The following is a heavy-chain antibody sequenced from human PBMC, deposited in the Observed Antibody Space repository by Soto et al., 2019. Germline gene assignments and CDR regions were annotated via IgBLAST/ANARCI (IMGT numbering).Heavy chain of an antibody. Sequence: EVQLLESGGGLVQPGGSLRLSCAASGFTFSSYAMSWVRQAPGKGLEWVSAISGSGGSTYYADSVKGRFTISRDNSKNTLYLQMNSLRAEDTAVYYCAKAEACSSTSCYTPSEYYFDYRGQGTLVTVSS. D-gene: IGHD2-2*02. CDR2: ISGSGGST. CDR3: AKAEACSSTSCYTPSEYYFDY. CDR1: GFTFSSYA. J-gene: IGHJ4*02. V-gene: IGHV3-23*01.